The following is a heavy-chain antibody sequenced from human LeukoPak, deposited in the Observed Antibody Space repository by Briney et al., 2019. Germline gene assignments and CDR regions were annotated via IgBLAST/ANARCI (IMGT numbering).Heavy chain of an antibody. CDR1: GFTFSSYG. CDR2: ISYDGSNK. Sequence: GRSLRLSCAASGFTFSSYGMHWVRQAPGKGLDWVAVISYDGSNKYYVDSVKGRFTNSRDNSKNMLYLQTNSLRAEDTAVYYCVKALYYYGSGSYYDPYYYYGMDVWGQGTTVTVSS. V-gene: IGHV3-30*18. D-gene: IGHD3-10*01. CDR3: VKALYYYGSGSYYDPYYYYGMDV. J-gene: IGHJ6*02.